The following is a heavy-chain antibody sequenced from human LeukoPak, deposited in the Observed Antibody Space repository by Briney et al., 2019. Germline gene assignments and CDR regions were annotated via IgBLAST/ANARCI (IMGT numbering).Heavy chain of an antibody. CDR2: IYSGGST. Sequence: GGSLRLSCAASGFTVSSNYMSWVRQAPGKGLEWVSVIYSGGSTYYADSVKGRFTISTHNSKNTLYLQMNRLRAEDTAVYYCARGPVWFGEPDAFDIWGQGTMVTVSS. J-gene: IGHJ3*02. V-gene: IGHV3-53*04. CDR1: GFTVSSNY. CDR3: ARGPVWFGEPDAFDI. D-gene: IGHD3-10*01.